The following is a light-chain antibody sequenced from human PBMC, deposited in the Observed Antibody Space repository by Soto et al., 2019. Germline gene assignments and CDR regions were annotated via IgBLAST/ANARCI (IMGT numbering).Light chain of an antibody. CDR1: SSDIGGYDS. J-gene: IGLJ1*01. CDR3: RSYTDRNNLV. CDR2: DVS. V-gene: IGLV2-8*01. Sequence: QSALTQSPSASGSPGQSVTISCTGTSSDIGGYDSVSWYQQHPGKAPKVMIYDVSKRPSGVPDRFSGSKSGNTASLTVSALQAEDEDDYYCRSYTDRNNLVFGTGTKLTVL.